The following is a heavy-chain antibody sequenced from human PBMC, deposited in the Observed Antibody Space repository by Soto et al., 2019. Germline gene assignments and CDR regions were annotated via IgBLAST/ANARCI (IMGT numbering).Heavy chain of an antibody. CDR2: ISGSGDTT. CDR3: AKDRSSGYYYFDY. J-gene: IGHJ4*02. V-gene: IGHV3-23*01. CDR1: GFTFSSYA. D-gene: IGHD3-22*01. Sequence: PGGSLRLSCAASGFTFSSYAMSWARQAPGKGLEWVSSISGSGDTTYYADSVKGRFTISRDNSKNTLYLQMNSLRAEDTAVYYCAKDRSSGYYYFDYWGQGTLVTVSS.